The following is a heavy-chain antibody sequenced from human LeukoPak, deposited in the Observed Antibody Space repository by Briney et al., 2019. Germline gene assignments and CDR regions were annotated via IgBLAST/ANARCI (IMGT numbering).Heavy chain of an antibody. CDR3: AKHLSSSSRYYYDS. J-gene: IGHJ4*02. Sequence: GGSLRLSCAASGFTFSTYAMSWVRQAPGKGLEWVPTIIGSGESTYYADSVKGRFTISRDNSKNTLYLQVNSLRVEDTGFYYCAKHLSSSSRYYYDSWGQGTLVTVSS. CDR1: GFTFSTYA. V-gene: IGHV3-23*01. D-gene: IGHD6-13*01. CDR2: IIGSGEST.